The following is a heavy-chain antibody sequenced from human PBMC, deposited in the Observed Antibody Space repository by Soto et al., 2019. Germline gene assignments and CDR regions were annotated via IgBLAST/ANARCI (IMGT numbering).Heavy chain of an antibody. J-gene: IGHJ5*02. Sequence: QVQLVESGGGVVQPGRSLRLSCAASGFTFSSYGMHWVRQAPGKGLEWVAVISYDGSNKYYADSVKGRFTISRDNSKNTLYLQMNSLRAVDTAVYYCAAAAGIGWFDPWCQGTLVTVSS. CDR3: AAAAGIGWFDP. V-gene: IGHV3-30*03. CDR1: GFTFSSYG. CDR2: ISYDGSNK. D-gene: IGHD6-13*01.